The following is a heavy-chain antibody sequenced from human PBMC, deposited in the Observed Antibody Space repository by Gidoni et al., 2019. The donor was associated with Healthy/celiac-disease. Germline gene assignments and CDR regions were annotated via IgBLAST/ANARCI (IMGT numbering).Heavy chain of an antibody. CDR1: GGSISSGSYY. V-gene: IGHV4-61*02. Sequence: QVQLQESGPGLVKPSQTLSLTCTVSGGSISSGSYYWSWIRQPAGKGLEWIGRIYTSGSTNYNPSLKSRVTISVDTSKNQFSLKLSSVTAADTAVYYCAREDIVVVPAAIVYWFDPWGQGTLVTVSS. D-gene: IGHD2-2*01. J-gene: IGHJ5*02. CDR3: AREDIVVVPAAIVYWFDP. CDR2: IYTSGST.